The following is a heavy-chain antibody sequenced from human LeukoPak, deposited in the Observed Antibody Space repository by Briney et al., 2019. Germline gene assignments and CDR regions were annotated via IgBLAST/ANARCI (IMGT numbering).Heavy chain of an antibody. CDR3: ARISVGIGGFDY. J-gene: IGHJ4*02. V-gene: IGHV4-34*01. CDR1: GGSFSGYY. D-gene: IGHD6-13*01. Sequence: SETLSLTCAVYGGSFSGYYWSWIRQPPGKGLEWIGEINHSGSTNYNPSLKSRVTISVDTSKNQFSLKLSSVTAADTAVYYCARISVGIGGFDYWGQGTLVTVSS. CDR2: INHSGST.